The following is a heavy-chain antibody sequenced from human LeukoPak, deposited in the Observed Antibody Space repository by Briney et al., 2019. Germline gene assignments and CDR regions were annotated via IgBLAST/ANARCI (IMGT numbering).Heavy chain of an antibody. CDR2: IYYSGST. CDR1: GFTFSDYY. V-gene: IGHV4-38-2*02. Sequence: LRLSCAASGFTFSDYYMSWIRQAPGKGLEWIGSIYYSGSTYYNPSLKSRVTISVDTSKNQFSLKLSSVTAADTAVYYCARDIRRRGVTTGDYWGQGTLVTVSS. CDR3: ARDIRRRGVTTGDY. D-gene: IGHD4-17*01. J-gene: IGHJ4*02.